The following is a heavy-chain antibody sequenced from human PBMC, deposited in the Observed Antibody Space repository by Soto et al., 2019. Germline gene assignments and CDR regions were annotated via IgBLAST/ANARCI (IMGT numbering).Heavy chain of an antibody. J-gene: IGHJ2*01. Sequence: EVQLLESGGDLVQAGGSLRLSCAASRFSFSNSAMNWVRQAPGKGLEWVSGISGRGDDTYYADSVKGRFTISRDNSKNTLYVQMNSLRAEDTAVYYCAKGDLYFDLWGRGTLVTVSS. CDR3: AKGDLYFDL. CDR2: ISGRGDDT. CDR1: RFSFSNSA. V-gene: IGHV3-23*01.